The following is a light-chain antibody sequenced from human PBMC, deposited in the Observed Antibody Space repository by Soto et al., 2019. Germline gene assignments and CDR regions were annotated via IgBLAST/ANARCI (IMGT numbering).Light chain of an antibody. CDR1: QIFSSH. CDR2: HSS. Sequence: EVIMTQSPATLSVSPGERTTLSCTDRQIFSSHLAWYQHKNGQAPRLLIYHSSIRATGIPAMFSGSGFGTEFILTISSLQSEDFAVYYCQQYHTWPPSTTFGQGTRLEIK. CDR3: QQYHTWPPSTT. V-gene: IGKV3D-15*01. J-gene: IGKJ5*01.